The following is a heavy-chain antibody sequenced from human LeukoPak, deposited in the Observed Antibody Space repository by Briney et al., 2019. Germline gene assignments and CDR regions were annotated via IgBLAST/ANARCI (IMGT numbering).Heavy chain of an antibody. Sequence: PAGSLRLSCSAYGFTLSNYCMSWDRQAPGKGLEWVANIKQEESEKYYVESVKGRLTITKDNAKNTLYLQMNSLRAEDTAVYYCARGSMIVVVYYMDVWGKGTTVTVSS. J-gene: IGHJ6*03. D-gene: IGHD3-22*01. CDR1: GFTLSNYC. CDR2: IKQEESEK. CDR3: ARGSMIVVVYYMDV. V-gene: IGHV3-7*01.